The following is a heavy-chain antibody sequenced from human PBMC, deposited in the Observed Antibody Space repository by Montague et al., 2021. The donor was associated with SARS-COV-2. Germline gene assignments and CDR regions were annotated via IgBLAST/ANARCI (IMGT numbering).Heavy chain of an antibody. D-gene: IGHD3-10*01. CDR2: IYYRGST. J-gene: IGHJ3*02. Sequence: SETLSLTCTVSGGSISSYYWSWIRQPPGKGLEWIGYIYYRGSTDXNPSLKSRVTISVDTSKNQFSLKLSSVTAADTAVYYCARRGQGTMVRGVIISAFDIWGQGTMVTVSS. V-gene: IGHV4-59*08. CDR1: GGSISSYY. CDR3: ARRGQGTMVRGVIISAFDI.